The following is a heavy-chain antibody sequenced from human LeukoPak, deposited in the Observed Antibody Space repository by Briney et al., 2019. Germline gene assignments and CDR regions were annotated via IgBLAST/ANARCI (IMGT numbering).Heavy chain of an antibody. CDR2: IYHSGST. CDR3: ARGLSRRGGLYFDY. V-gene: IGHV4-30-2*01. CDR1: GGSISSGGNS. Sequence: SETLSLTCAVSGGSISSGGNSWSWIRQPPGKGLEWIGYIYHSGSTYYNPSLKSRVTISVDRSKNQFSLKLSSVTAADTVVYYCARGLSRRGGLYFDYWGQGTLVTVSS. D-gene: IGHD2/OR15-2a*01. J-gene: IGHJ4*02.